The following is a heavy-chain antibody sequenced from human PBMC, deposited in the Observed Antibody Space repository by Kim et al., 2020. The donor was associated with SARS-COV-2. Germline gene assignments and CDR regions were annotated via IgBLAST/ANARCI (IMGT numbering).Heavy chain of an antibody. D-gene: IGHD3-22*01. CDR1: GGSISSYY. CDR3: ARVYYDSSGYKLRAFDI. J-gene: IGHJ3*02. Sequence: SETLSLTCTVSGGSISSYYWSWIRQPPGKGLEWIGYIYYSGSTNYNPSLKSRVTISVDTSKNQFSLKLSSVTAADTAVYYCARVYYDSSGYKLRAFDIWGQGTMVTVSS. V-gene: IGHV4-59*01. CDR2: IYYSGST.